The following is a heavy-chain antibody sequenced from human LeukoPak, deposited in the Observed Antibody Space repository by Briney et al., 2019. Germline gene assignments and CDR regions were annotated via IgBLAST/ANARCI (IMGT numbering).Heavy chain of an antibody. D-gene: IGHD2/OR15-2a*01. CDR1: GGSFSGYY. CDR3: ARRVLWFGS. J-gene: IGHJ5*01. Sequence: SETLSLTCAVYGGSFSGYYWSWIRQPPGKGLEWIGEINHSGSTNYNPSLKSRVTISVDTSKNQVSLRLSSVTAADTAVYYCARRVLWFGSWGQGTLVTVSS. CDR2: INHSGST. V-gene: IGHV4-34*01.